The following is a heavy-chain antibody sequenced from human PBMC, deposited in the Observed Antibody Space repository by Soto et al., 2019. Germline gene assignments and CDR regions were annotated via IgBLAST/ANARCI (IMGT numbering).Heavy chain of an antibody. Sequence: QVQLQQWGAGLLKPSETLSLTCAVYGGSFSGYYWSWIRQPPGKGLEWIGEINHSGSTNYNPSLKRRVPISVDTSKNQFLLKLSSVTAADTAVYYCAREFGDSSGYYYYYYGMDVWGQGTTVTVSS. V-gene: IGHV4-34*01. CDR2: INHSGST. CDR3: AREFGDSSGYYYYYYGMDV. D-gene: IGHD3-22*01. CDR1: GGSFSGYY. J-gene: IGHJ6*02.